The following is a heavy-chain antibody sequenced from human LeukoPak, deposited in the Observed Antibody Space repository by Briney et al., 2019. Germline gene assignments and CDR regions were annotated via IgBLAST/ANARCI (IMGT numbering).Heavy chain of an antibody. CDR3: ARGIYDSVGLYFDL. J-gene: IGHJ4*02. V-gene: IGHV3-7*03. CDR2: IKQDGSVK. CDR1: GFTFSSYW. D-gene: IGHD3-16*01. Sequence: KTGGFLRLSCAASGFTFSSYWMHWVRQAPGKGMVWVANIKQDGSVKYYVDSVKGRFTSSRDNAKNSLYLQMNSLRAEDTAVYYCARGIYDSVGLYFDLWGQGTLVTVSS.